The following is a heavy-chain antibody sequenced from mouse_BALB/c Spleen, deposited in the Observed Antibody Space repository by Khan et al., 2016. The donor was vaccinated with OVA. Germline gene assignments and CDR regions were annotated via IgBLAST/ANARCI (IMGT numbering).Heavy chain of an antibody. J-gene: IGHJ4*01. D-gene: IGHD2-10*01. Sequence: QIQLVQSGPELKKPGETVKISCKASGYTFTNYGMNWVKQAPGKGLKWMGWINTYTGEPTYADDFKGRFAFSLETSANTAYLQINNLKNEDTATYLCARPPYFSYVMDYWGQGTSVTVSS. CDR2: INTYTGEP. CDR1: GYTFTNYG. V-gene: IGHV9-3-1*01. CDR3: ARPPYFSYVMDY.